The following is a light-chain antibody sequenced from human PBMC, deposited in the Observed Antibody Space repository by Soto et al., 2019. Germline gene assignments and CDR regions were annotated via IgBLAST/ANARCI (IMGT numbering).Light chain of an antibody. CDR1: QIVSPTY. J-gene: IGKJ2*01. CDR2: GSS. V-gene: IGKV3-20*01. Sequence: EIVLTQYPGTLSLSPGVSATLSCRASQIVSPTYFAWSQQKPGQAPRLLIYGSSSRAPGIPDRFSGSGSGTDFTLTISRLEPEDFAVYYWQQYGTSPMYTFGQGTKLEI. CDR3: QQYGTSPMYT.